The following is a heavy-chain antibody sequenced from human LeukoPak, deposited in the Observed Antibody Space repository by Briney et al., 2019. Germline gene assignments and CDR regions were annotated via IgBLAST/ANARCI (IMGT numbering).Heavy chain of an antibody. D-gene: IGHD3-22*01. CDR3: ARDKEGSMIEGV. J-gene: IGHJ1*01. CDR1: GYSISSGYY. CDR2: IYHSGST. Sequence: SETLSLTCTVSGYSISSGYYWGWIRQPPGKGLEWIGSIYHSGSTYYNPSLKSRVTISVDTSKNQFSLKLSSVTAADTAVYYCARDKEGSMIEGVRGQGTLVTVSS. V-gene: IGHV4-38-2*02.